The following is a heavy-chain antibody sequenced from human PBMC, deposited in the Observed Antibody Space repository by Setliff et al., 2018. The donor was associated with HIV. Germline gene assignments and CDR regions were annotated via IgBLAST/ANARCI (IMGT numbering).Heavy chain of an antibody. CDR1: GGSITSGGFY. V-gene: IGHV4-31*03. CDR2: IYYSGGT. CDR3: ARGDAMTSLGAFDI. Sequence: SETLSLTFTDSGGSITSGGFYWSWIRQYPQKGLEWIGYIYYSGGTYYNPSLKGRVTMSVDTSKNQFSLKLSSVTAADTAVYYCARGDAMTSLGAFDIWGQGTMVTVSS. J-gene: IGHJ3*02. D-gene: IGHD2-2*01.